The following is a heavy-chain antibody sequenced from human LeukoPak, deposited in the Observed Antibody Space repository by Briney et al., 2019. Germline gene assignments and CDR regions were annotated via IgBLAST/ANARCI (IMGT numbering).Heavy chain of an antibody. CDR3: ASEGSDYGGNSRYFDY. V-gene: IGHV1-69*13. Sequence: SVKVSCKASGGTFSSYAISWVRQAPGQGLEWMGGIIPIFCTANYAQKFQGRVTITADESTSTAYMELSSLSSEDTAVYYCASEGSDYGGNSRYFDYWGQGTLVTVSS. J-gene: IGHJ4*02. CDR1: GGTFSSYA. D-gene: IGHD4-23*01. CDR2: IIPIFCTA.